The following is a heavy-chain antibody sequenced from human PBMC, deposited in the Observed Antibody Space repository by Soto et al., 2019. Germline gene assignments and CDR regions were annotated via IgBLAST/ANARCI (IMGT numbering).Heavy chain of an antibody. CDR2: INPSGGST. V-gene: IGHV1-46*01. CDR1: GYTFTSYY. Sequence: VASVKVSCKASGYTFTSYYMHWVRQAPGQGLEWMGIINPSGGSTSYAQKFQGRVTMTRDTSTSTVYMELSSLRSEDTAVYYCARDFMPQGNYYYGMDVWGQGTTVTVSS. CDR3: ARDFMPQGNYYYGMDV. D-gene: IGHD2-2*01. J-gene: IGHJ6*02.